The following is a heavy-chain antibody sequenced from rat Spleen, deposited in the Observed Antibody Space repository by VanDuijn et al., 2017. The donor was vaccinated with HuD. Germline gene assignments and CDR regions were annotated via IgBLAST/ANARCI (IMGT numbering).Heavy chain of an antibody. D-gene: IGHD1-6*01. Sequence: QVQVKESGPGLVQPSQTLSLTCTVSGFSLTNFHVHWVRQPPGKGLEWMGIIQNSGNTDYNSALKSRLSISRDTSKSQLFLKMNSLQTEDTAMYFCTSGPSSVYYGWFAYWGQGTLVTVSS. CDR2: IQNSGNT. J-gene: IGHJ3*01. CDR3: TSGPSSVYYGWFAY. CDR1: GFSLTNFH. V-gene: IGHV2-27*01.